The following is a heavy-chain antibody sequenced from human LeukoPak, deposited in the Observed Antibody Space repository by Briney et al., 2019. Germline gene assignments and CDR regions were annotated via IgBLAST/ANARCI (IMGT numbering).Heavy chain of an antibody. CDR3: ASSWGGHVESKNKFYYFDY. V-gene: IGHV4-4*02. Sequence: PSETLSLTCAVSGGSISSSNWWSWVRQPPGKGLEWIGEIYHSGSTNYNPSLKSRVTISVDTSKNQFSLKLSSVTAADTTVYYCASSWGGHVESKNKFYYFDYWGQGTLVTVSS. CDR2: IYHSGST. D-gene: IGHD5-24*01. CDR1: GGSISSSNW. J-gene: IGHJ4*02.